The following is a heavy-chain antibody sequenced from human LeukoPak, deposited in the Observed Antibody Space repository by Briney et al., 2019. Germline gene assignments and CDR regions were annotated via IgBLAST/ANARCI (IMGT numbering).Heavy chain of an antibody. Sequence: PGGSLRPSCAASGFIFSSYSMNWVRQAPGKGLEWVSYISSSSSTIYYADSVKGRFTISRDNAKNSLYLQMNSLRAEDTAVYYCAMVRGVMVDYWGQGTLVTVSS. CDR2: ISSSSSTI. CDR3: AMVRGVMVDY. J-gene: IGHJ4*02. V-gene: IGHV3-48*04. D-gene: IGHD3-10*01. CDR1: GFIFSSYS.